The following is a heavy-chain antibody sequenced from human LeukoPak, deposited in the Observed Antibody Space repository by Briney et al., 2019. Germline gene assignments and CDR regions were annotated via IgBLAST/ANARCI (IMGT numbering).Heavy chain of an antibody. CDR2: IYYTGTT. CDR1: GSYISSSSYS. J-gene: IGHJ5*02. CDR3: ATSGMATITGNWFDP. V-gene: IGHV4-39*01. Sequence: SETLSLTCTVSGSYISSSSYSWGWIRQPPGKGLEWIGNIYYTGTTYSNPSLKSRVTISVDTSKNQFSLKLSSVTASDTAVYYCATSGMATITGNWFDPWGQGTLVTVSS. D-gene: IGHD5-24*01.